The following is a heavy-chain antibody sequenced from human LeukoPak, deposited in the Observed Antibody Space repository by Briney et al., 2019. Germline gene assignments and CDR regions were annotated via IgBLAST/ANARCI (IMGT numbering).Heavy chain of an antibody. CDR3: ARARSFLSYMDV. J-gene: IGHJ6*03. D-gene: IGHD3-10*01. Sequence: GGSLRLSCAASGFTFSSYAMHWVRQAPGKGLEYVSAIRSNGGSTYYANSVKGRFTISRDNSKNTLYLQMGSLRAEDMAVYYCARARSFLSYMDVWGKGTTVTISS. CDR1: GFTFSSYA. CDR2: IRSNGGST. V-gene: IGHV3-64*01.